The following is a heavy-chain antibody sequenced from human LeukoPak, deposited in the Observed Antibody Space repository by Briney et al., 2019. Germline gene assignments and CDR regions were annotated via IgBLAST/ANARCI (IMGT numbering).Heavy chain of an antibody. J-gene: IGHJ4*02. CDR1: GFTFSSYA. Sequence: GGSLRLSCAASGFTFSSYAMHWVRQAPGKGLVWVSRINSDGSITNYADSVKGRFTISRDNAKNTLYLQMSSLRAEDTAVYYCAKIDAYWGQGTLVTVSS. V-gene: IGHV3-74*01. CDR3: AKIDAY. CDR2: INSDGSIT.